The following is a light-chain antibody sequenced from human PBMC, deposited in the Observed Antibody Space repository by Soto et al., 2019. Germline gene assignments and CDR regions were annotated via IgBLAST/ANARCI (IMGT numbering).Light chain of an antibody. J-gene: IGKJ4*01. CDR1: QSVSSN. CDR3: QQYNVWPLT. V-gene: IGKV3-15*01. CDR2: VAS. Sequence: EIVMTQSPATLSVSPGERATLSCRASQSVSSNLAWYQQKPGQTPKLLIYVASTRATGIPARFSGSGSGTEFTLTISILQSEDFAVYYCQQYNVWPLTSGGGTKVEFK.